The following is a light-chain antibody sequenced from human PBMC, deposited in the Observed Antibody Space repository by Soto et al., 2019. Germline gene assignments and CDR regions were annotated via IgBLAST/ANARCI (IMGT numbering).Light chain of an antibody. V-gene: IGKV1-39*01. CDR2: AAS. Sequence: DIQMTQSPSSLSASVGDRVTITCRASQSISSYLNWYQQKPGKAPNLLIYAASNLEGGVPSRFSGSGSGTDFTLTISSLQPEDFVTYSCQQSDSPPYTFGQGTKLEI. CDR3: QQSDSPPYT. J-gene: IGKJ2*01. CDR1: QSISSY.